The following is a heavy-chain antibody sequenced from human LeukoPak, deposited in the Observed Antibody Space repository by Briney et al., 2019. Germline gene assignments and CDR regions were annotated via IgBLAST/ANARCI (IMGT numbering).Heavy chain of an antibody. CDR3: ARDLSETLGV. CDR2: ISASSAYM. J-gene: IGHJ4*02. V-gene: IGHV3-21*01. D-gene: IGHD3-10*01. Sequence: GGSLRLSCAASGFTFSSYSMNWVRQAPGKGLEWVSSISASSAYMYYAASVKGRHTISRDNAKNSLYLQMNSLRAEDTAVYYCARDLSETLGVWGQGTLVTVSS. CDR1: GFTFSSYS.